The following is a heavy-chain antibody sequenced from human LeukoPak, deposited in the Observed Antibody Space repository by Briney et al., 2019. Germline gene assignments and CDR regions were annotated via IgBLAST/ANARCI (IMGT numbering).Heavy chain of an antibody. CDR2: IHYSGAI. CDR3: ARYGSGAYALDV. D-gene: IGHD3-10*01. V-gene: IGHV4-59*08. Sequence: SETLSLTCTVSGGSISTYYWSWIRQPPGKGLEWIAHIHYSGAIKYNPSLKSRVSMSVDTSKNQFSLRLSSVTAADTAVYYCARYGSGAYALDVWGQGTMVTVSP. CDR1: GGSISTYY. J-gene: IGHJ3*01.